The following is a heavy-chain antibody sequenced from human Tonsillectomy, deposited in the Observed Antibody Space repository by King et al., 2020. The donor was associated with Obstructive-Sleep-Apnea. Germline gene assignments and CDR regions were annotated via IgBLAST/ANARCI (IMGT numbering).Heavy chain of an antibody. CDR1: GFTFDDYA. V-gene: IGHV3-9*01. Sequence: VQLVQSGGGLVQPGRSLRLSCAASGFTFDDYAMYWVRQPPGKGLEWVSFISWNSGSFGYADSVKGRFTISRDNAKNSLYLQVNSLRPEDTALYYCAKAGRDYYDSSGYYIDYWGQGTLVTVSS. CDR3: AKAGRDYYDSSGYYIDY. CDR2: ISWNSGSF. J-gene: IGHJ4*02. D-gene: IGHD3-22*01.